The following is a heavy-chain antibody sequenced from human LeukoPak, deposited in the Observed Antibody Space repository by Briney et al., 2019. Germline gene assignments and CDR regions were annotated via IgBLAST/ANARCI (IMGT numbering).Heavy chain of an antibody. CDR2: INAGNGNT. CDR3: ARERDYDSSGYPAV. J-gene: IGHJ6*02. V-gene: IGHV1-3*01. D-gene: IGHD3-22*01. CDR1: GHTFTSYA. Sequence: GASVKVSCKASGHTFTSYAMHWVRQAPGQRLEWMGWINAGNGNTKYSQKFQGRVTITRDTSASTAYMELSSLRSEDTAVYYCARERDYDSSGYPAVWGQGTTVTVSS.